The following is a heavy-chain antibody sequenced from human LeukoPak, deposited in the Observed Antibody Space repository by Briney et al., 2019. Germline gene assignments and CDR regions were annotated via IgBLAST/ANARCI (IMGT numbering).Heavy chain of an antibody. CDR2: ISGSGDST. CDR3: AKQEYFYASGTPPDY. CDR1: GFTFNSYA. Sequence: GGSLRLSCAASGFTFNSYALSWVRQAPGKGLEWVSAISGSGDSTYYADSVRGRFTISRDISKNTLYLQMNSLRAEDTAVYYCAKQEYFYASGTPPDYWGQGTLVTVSS. V-gene: IGHV3-23*01. J-gene: IGHJ4*02. D-gene: IGHD3-10*01.